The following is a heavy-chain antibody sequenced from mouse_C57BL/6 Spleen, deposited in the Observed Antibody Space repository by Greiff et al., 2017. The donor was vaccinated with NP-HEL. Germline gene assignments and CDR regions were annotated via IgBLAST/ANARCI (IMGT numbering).Heavy chain of an antibody. CDR3: AREGEAMDY. J-gene: IGHJ4*01. CDR1: GFTFSSYA. Sequence: EVQLVESGGGLVKPGGSLKLSCAASGFTFSSYAMSWVRQTPEKRLEWVATISDGGSYTYYPDNVKGRFTISRDNAKNNLYLQMSTLKSEDTAMYYCAREGEAMDYWGQGTSVTVSS. CDR2: ISDGGSYT. V-gene: IGHV5-4*01.